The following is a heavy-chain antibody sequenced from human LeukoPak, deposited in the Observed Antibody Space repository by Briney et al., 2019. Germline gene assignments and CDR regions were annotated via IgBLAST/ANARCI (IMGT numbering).Heavy chain of an antibody. Sequence: ASVKVSCKASGYTFTYFGPSGVRQAPGQGLEWLGSISVHNGNTKYAPKFQGRVTITTDTSTSTAYLELRSLRSDDTAVYYCARGLYDGDYWGQGSLVTVSS. J-gene: IGHJ4*02. CDR3: ARGLYDGDY. CDR2: ISVHNGNT. V-gene: IGHV1-18*01. CDR1: GYTFTYFG. D-gene: IGHD3-22*01.